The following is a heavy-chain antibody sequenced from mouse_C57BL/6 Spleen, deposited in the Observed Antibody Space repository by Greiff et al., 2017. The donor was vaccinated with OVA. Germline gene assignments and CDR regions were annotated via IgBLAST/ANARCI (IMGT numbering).Heavy chain of an antibody. Sequence: QVQLQQSGAELARPGASVKLSCKASGYTFTSYGISWVKQRTGQGLEWIGEIYPRSGNTYYNEQFKGKATLTADKSSSTAYMELRSLTSEDSAVDYCARERAFITTVVAPYFDYWGQGTTLTVSS. D-gene: IGHD1-1*01. CDR2: IYPRSGNT. V-gene: IGHV1-81*01. J-gene: IGHJ2*01. CDR3: ARERAFITTVVAPYFDY. CDR1: GYTFTSYG.